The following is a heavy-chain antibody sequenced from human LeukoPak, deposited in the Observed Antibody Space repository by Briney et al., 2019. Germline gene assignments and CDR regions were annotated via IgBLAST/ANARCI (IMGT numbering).Heavy chain of an antibody. D-gene: IGHD3-22*01. J-gene: IGHJ4*02. CDR3: AKDMRYDSSGYFDY. CDR1: GFTVSSNY. V-gene: IGHV3-23*01. Sequence: GGSLRLSCAASGFTVSSNYMSWVRQAPGKGLEWVSAISGTGGRTYFADSVKGRFTISRDNSKNTLYLQMNSLRAEDTAVYYCAKDMRYDSSGYFDYWGQGTLVTVSS. CDR2: ISGTGGRT.